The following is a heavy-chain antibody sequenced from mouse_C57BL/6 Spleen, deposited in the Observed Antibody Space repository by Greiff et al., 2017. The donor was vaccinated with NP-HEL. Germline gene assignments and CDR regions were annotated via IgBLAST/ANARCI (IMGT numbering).Heavy chain of an antibody. J-gene: IGHJ2*01. V-gene: IGHV1S81*02. CDR2: TNPTNGRT. CDR3: SRIKMIVATFFDY. Sequence: QVQLQQPGAELVKAGASVKMSCTASGYTFTSYWMHWVKHSLCYGLELFADTNPTNGRTYYNEKFKSKATLTVDKSSSTAYRLLIGPTFEDSAFYYCSRIKMIVATFFDYRGQGTTRTGSS. CDR1: GYTFTSYW. D-gene: IGHD1-1*01.